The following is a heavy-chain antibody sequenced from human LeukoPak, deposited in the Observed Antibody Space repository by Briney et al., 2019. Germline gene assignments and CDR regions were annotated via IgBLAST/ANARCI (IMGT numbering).Heavy chain of an antibody. Sequence: PGGSLRLSCAASGFTFSSYAMSWVRQAPGKGLEWVSTISGSGGSTYYADSVKGRFTISRDNSKNTLYLQMNSLRAEDTAVYYCARSYSSGWRYFDYWGQGTLVTVSS. CDR3: ARSYSSGWRYFDY. D-gene: IGHD6-19*01. CDR1: GFTFSSYA. V-gene: IGHV3-23*01. J-gene: IGHJ4*02. CDR2: ISGSGGST.